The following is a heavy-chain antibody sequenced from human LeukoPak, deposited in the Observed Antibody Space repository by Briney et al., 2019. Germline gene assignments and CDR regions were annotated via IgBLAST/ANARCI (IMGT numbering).Heavy chain of an antibody. CDR1: GGSFHSYA. D-gene: IGHD6-6*01. CDR3: ASCDGIGIAARPDYGMDV. J-gene: IGHJ6*02. CDR2: IIPIFGIA. Sequence: SVQVSCQASGGSFHSYAIRWVRQAPGQGSEWMGRIIPIFGIANYAQKFQGRVTITADKSTSTAYMELSSLRSEDTAVYYCASCDGIGIAARPDYGMDVWGQGTTVTVSS. V-gene: IGHV1-69*04.